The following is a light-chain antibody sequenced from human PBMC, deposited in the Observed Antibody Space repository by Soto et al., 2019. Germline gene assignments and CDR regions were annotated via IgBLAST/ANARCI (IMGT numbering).Light chain of an antibody. V-gene: IGKV3-11*01. CDR1: QSVSSY. J-gene: IGKJ5*01. CDR3: QQRSDWPPIT. CDR2: DAS. Sequence: EIVLTQSPATLSLSPGERATLSCRASQSVSSYLAWYQHKPGQAPRLLIYDASNRAAGIPARFSGSGSGTDFTLTISSLEPEYFAVYFCQQRSDWPPITFGQGTRLEIK.